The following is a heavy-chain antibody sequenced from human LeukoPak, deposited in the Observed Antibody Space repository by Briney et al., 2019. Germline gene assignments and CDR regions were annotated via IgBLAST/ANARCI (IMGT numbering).Heavy chain of an antibody. J-gene: IGHJ4*02. D-gene: IGHD2-2*01. Sequence: GASVKVSCKASGYTFTSYGISWVRQAPGQGLEWMGWISAYNGNTNYAQKLQGRVTMTTDTSTSTAYMELRSLRSDDTAVYYCASHRYCSSTSCPTPLDYWGQGTLVTVSS. CDR2: ISAYNGNT. CDR1: GYTFTSYG. CDR3: ASHRYCSSTSCPTPLDY. V-gene: IGHV1-18*01.